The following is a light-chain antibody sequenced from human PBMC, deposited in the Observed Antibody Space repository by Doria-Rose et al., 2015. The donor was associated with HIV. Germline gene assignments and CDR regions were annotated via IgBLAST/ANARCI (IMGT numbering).Light chain of an antibody. CDR2: AAF. V-gene: IGKV1-8*01. CDR1: QDISNY. J-gene: IGKJ1*01. CDR3: QQYYSYPPT. Sequence: AIRMTQSPSSLSASTGDRVTITCRASQDISNYLAWYQQRPGKAPKPLIYAAFTLQSGVPSRFSGSGSGTDFTLTISYLQSEDFATYYCQQYYSYPPTFGQGTKVEVK.